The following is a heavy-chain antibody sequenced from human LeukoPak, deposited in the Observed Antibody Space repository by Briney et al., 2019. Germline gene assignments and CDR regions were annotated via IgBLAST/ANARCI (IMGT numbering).Heavy chain of an antibody. Sequence: GGSLRLSCVASGFTVTSTYITWVRQAPGKGLEWVSIIHISGSTYYADSVRGRFTISRDNSKNTLYLQMNSLRADDTAVYYCARAVEYLPLDYWGQGTLVAVSS. CDR2: IHISGST. V-gene: IGHV3-66*01. D-gene: IGHD2/OR15-2a*01. CDR3: ARAVEYLPLDY. CDR1: GFTVTSTY. J-gene: IGHJ4*02.